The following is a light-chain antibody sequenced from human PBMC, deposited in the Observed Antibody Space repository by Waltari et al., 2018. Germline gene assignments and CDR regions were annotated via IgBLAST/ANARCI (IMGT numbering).Light chain of an antibody. V-gene: IGKV3-20*01. CDR3: QHYLKLPVT. CDR2: GAS. Sequence: EIVLTQSPGTLSLSLGERATVSCRASQRVSRALAWYQQKPGQAPRLLIYGASTRATGIPDMFSGSGSGTDFSLTISRLEPDDFAVYYCQHYLKLPVTFGQGTTVEI. CDR1: QRVSRA. J-gene: IGKJ1*01.